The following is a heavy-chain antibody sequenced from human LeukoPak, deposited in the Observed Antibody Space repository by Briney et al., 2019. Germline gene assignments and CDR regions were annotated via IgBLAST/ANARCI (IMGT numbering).Heavy chain of an antibody. CDR1: GFTFSDYY. CDR2: IYSGGST. Sequence: GGSLRLSCAASGFTFSDYYMSWIRQAPGKGLEWVSVIYSGGSTYYADSVRGRFTISRDNSKNTLYLQMDSLRVEDTAVYYCARVGGHWGQGTLATVSS. J-gene: IGHJ4*02. CDR3: ARVGGH. V-gene: IGHV3-53*01. D-gene: IGHD3-10*01.